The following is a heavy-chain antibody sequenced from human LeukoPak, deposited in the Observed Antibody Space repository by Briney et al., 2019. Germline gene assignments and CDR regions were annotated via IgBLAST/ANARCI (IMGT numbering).Heavy chain of an antibody. CDR3: ARDFGVRGFHWFDP. CDR1: GGSISNSSSY. V-gene: IGHV4-39*07. D-gene: IGHD3-10*01. CDR2: IYYSGST. J-gene: IGHJ5*02. Sequence: KTSETLSLTCTVSGGSISNSSSYWGWIRQPPGKGLEWIGSIYYSGSTNYNPSLKSRVTISVDTSKNQFSLKLSSVTAADTAVYYCARDFGVRGFHWFDPWGQGTLVTVSS.